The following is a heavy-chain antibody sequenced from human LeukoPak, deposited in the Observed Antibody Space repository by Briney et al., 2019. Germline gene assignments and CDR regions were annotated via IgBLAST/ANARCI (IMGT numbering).Heavy chain of an antibody. J-gene: IGHJ6*02. CDR1: GFTFSSYG. CDR2: ISYDGSNK. Sequence: PGRSLRLSCAASGFTFSSYGMHWVRQAPGKGLEWVAVISYDGSNKYYADSVKGRFTISRDNSKNTLYLQMNSLRAEDTAVYYCAKDRGRDEQGGYMDVWGQGTTVTVSS. D-gene: IGHD3-10*01. CDR3: AKDRGRDEQGGYMDV. V-gene: IGHV3-30*18.